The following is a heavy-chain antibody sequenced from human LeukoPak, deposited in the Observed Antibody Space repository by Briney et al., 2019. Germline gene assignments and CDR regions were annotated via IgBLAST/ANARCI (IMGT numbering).Heavy chain of an antibody. Sequence: SETLSLTCVVSGHSISSSNWWGWIRQPPGKGLEWIGYIYYSGSTYYNPSLKSRVTMSVDTSKNQFSLKLSSVTAVDTAVYYCARSLAVAGTSAYFGYWGQGTLVTVSS. J-gene: IGHJ4*02. CDR2: IYYSGST. CDR1: GHSISSSNW. D-gene: IGHD6-19*01. V-gene: IGHV4-28*01. CDR3: ARSLAVAGTSAYFGY.